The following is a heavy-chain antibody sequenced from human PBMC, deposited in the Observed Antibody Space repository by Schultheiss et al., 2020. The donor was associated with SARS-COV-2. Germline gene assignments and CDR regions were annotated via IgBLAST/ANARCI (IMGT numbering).Heavy chain of an antibody. Sequence: SETLSLTCAVSGGSISSSNWWSWVRQPPGKGLEWIGSIYYSGSTYYNPSLKSRVTISVDTSKNQFSLKLSSVTAADTAVYYCARSRSADDYDYIWGSYRYRYYFDYWGQGTLVTVSS. CDR2: IYYSGST. CDR1: GGSISSSNW. D-gene: IGHD3-16*02. CDR3: ARSRSADDYDYIWGSYRYRYYFDY. V-gene: IGHV4-39*01. J-gene: IGHJ4*02.